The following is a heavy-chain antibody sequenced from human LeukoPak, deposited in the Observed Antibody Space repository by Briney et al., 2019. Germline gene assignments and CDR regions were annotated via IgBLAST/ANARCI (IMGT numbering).Heavy chain of an antibody. CDR1: GDTFTSYA. CDR2: INAGNGNT. J-gene: IGHJ4*02. CDR3: ARAAGFLEWLLYPHYFDY. D-gene: IGHD3-3*01. V-gene: IGHV1-3*01. Sequence: ASVKVSCKASGDTFTSYAMHWVRQAPGQRLEWMGWINAGNGNTKYSQKFQGRVTITRDTSASTAYMELSSLRSEDTAVYYCARAAGFLEWLLYPHYFDYWGQGTLVTVSS.